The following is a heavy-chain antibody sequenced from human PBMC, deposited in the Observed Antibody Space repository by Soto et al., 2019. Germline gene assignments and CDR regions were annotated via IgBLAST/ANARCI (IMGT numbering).Heavy chain of an antibody. CDR1: GGSISSSSYY. Sequence: SETLSLTCTVSGGSISSSSYYWGWIRQPPGKGLEWIGSIYYSGSTYYNPSLKSRVTISVDTSKNQFSLKLSSVTAADTAVYYCARQLENYFDWLSHDYWGQGTLVTVSS. CDR2: IYYSGST. CDR3: ARQLENYFDWLSHDY. D-gene: IGHD3-9*01. J-gene: IGHJ4*02. V-gene: IGHV4-39*01.